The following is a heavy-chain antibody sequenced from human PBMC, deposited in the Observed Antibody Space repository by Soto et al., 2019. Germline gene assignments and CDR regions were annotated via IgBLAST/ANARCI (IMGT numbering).Heavy chain of an antibody. CDR2: IVPLFGTT. CDR1: GDTFKNGV. Sequence: QVQVVQSGVEVRRPGSPVKVSCKASGDTFKNGVISGVRQAPGQGLEWMGGIVPLFGTTDFARRFQGRLTITTDESTTTAYMELSRLRSEDTATYYCAAELGFGKLSVVWGQGTTVIVSS. CDR3: AAELGFGKLSVV. D-gene: IGHD3-10*01. J-gene: IGHJ6*02. V-gene: IGHV1-69*01.